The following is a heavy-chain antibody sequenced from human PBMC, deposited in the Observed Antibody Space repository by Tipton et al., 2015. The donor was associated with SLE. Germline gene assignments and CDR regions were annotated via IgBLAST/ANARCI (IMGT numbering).Heavy chain of an antibody. V-gene: IGHV4-31*02. CDR3: ARDPGERTFDI. J-gene: IGHJ3*02. CDR1: AGSLNSGGYF. CDR2: ISYNGDA. Sequence: LRLSCTVSAGSLNSGGYFWNWIRQSPGTGLQWLGSISYNGDATYNPSLRGRLSLSIDTSENHFSLRLNSLSAADTALYFCARDPGERTFDIWGQWTMVTVSA. D-gene: IGHD3-16*01.